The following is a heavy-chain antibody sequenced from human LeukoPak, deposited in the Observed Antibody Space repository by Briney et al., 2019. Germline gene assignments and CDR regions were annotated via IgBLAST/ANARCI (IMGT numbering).Heavy chain of an antibody. CDR1: GYTFTSYG. V-gene: IGHV1-18*01. D-gene: IGHD3-22*01. CDR2: ISAYNGNT. Sequence: ASVKVSCKATGYTFTSYGISWVRQAPGQGLEWMGWISAYNGNTNYAQKFQGRVTMTTDTSTSTAYMELRSLRSDDTAVYYCARDMSNYYDSRTLLYYFDYWGQGTLVTVSS. J-gene: IGHJ4*02. CDR3: ARDMSNYYDSRTLLYYFDY.